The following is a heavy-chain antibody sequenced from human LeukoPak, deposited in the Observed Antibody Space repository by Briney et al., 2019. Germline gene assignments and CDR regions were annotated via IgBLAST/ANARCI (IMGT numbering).Heavy chain of an antibody. CDR3: ARELRIAVAGTKDY. CDR2: ISGGSGRT. CDR1: GFSFNIHG. D-gene: IGHD6-19*01. V-gene: IGHV3-23*01. Sequence: GGSLRLSCAGSGFSFNIHGMSWVRQAPGKGLECVSIISGGSGRTYYADSVKGRFTISRDNSKNTLYLQMNSLRAEDTALYYCARELRIAVAGTKDYWGQGTLVTVSS. J-gene: IGHJ4*02.